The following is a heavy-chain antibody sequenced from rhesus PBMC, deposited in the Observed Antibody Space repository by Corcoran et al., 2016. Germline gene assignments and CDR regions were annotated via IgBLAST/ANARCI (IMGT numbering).Heavy chain of an antibody. CDR1: GYSISRGYG. J-gene: IGHJ4*01. CDR2: IGGSSGTT. V-gene: IGHV4-127*01. D-gene: IGHD5-24*01. Sequence: VQLQESGPGLVKPSETLSLTCAVSGYSISRGYGWRSYRQPPGKGLEWIGYIGGSSGTTNYNPSLKSLVTISKDTSKNQFSLKLSSVTAADTAVYYCARGPFIQCVQYAFDYWGQGVLVTVSS. CDR3: ARGPFIQCVQYAFDY.